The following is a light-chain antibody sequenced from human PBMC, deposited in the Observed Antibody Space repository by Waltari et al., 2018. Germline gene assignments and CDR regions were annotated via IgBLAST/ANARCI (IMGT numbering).Light chain of an antibody. CDR2: EVT. J-gene: IGLJ3*02. V-gene: IGLV2-23*02. CDR1: RSHIGSYHF. CDR3: YSSAMSAFVV. Sequence: QSALTQPASVSGSPGQSLTTTCPGTRSHIGSYHFLSWYQHHPGTAPKLILYEVTKRPSGVSERFSGSKSGNTASLTISGLQAEDDADYYCYSSAMSAFVVFGGGTKLTVL.